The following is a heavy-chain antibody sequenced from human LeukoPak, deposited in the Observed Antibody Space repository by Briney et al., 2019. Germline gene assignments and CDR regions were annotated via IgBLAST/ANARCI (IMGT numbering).Heavy chain of an antibody. CDR1: GGSISSYY. Sequence: SETLSLTCTVSGGSISSYYWSWLRQPPGKGLEWIGYIYYSGSTNYNPSLKSRVTISVDTSKNQFSLKLSSVTAADTAVYYCARDIVVVPAAIDYFDYWGQGTLVTGSS. J-gene: IGHJ4*02. V-gene: IGHV4-59*01. D-gene: IGHD2-2*01. CDR3: ARDIVVVPAAIDYFDY. CDR2: IYYSGST.